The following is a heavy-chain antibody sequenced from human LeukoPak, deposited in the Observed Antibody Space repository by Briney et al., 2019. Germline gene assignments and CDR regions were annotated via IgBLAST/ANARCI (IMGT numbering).Heavy chain of an antibody. J-gene: IGHJ3*02. V-gene: IGHV4-59*01. D-gene: IGHD6-19*01. CDR2: IYSSGST. Sequence: SETLSLTCTVSGGSISSYYWSWFRQPPGKGLEWIGYIYSSGSTNYNPSLKSRVTISVDTSKNQFSLKLSSVTAADTAVYYCARGLAGYSGGDDAFDTWGQGTMVTVSS. CDR1: GGSISSYY. CDR3: ARGLAGYSGGDDAFDT.